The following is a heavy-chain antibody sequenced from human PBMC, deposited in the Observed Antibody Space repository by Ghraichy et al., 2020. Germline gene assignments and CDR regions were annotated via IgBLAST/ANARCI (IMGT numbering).Heavy chain of an antibody. CDR3: ARGPRTYYYYGMDV. V-gene: IGHV1-2*02. CDR2: INPNSGGT. Sequence: ASVKVSCKASGYTFTGYYMHWVRQAPGQGLEWMGWINPNSGGTNYAQKFRGRVTMTRDTSISTAYMELSRLRSDDTAVYYCARGPRTYYYYGMDVWGQGTTVTVSS. J-gene: IGHJ6*02. CDR1: GYTFTGYY.